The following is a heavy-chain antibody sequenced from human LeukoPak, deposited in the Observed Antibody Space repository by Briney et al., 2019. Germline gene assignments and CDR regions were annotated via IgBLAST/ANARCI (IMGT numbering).Heavy chain of an antibody. CDR2: IYYSGST. CDR1: GGSISSGDYY. V-gene: IGHV4-61*09. J-gene: IGHJ3*02. D-gene: IGHD2-21*02. CDR3: ARHIGYCGGDCSKGSDAFDI. Sequence: SQTLSLTCTVSGGSISSGDYYWSWIRQPAGKGLEWIGYIYYSGSTNYNPSLKSRVTVSVDTSKNQFSLKLSSVTAADTAVYYCARHIGYCGGDCSKGSDAFDIWGQGTMVTVSS.